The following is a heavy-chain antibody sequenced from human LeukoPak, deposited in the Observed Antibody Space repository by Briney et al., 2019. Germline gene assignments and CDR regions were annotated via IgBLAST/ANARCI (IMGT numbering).Heavy chain of an antibody. D-gene: IGHD6-13*01. V-gene: IGHV3-53*01. J-gene: IGHJ4*02. CDR3: ARLAAGNSGPLDY. CDR2: INSDGST. Sequence: PGGSLRLSCAASGFPVIINYISWVRQAPGKGLGWVSIINSDGSTYYADSVKGRFTISRDISKSTVFLQMNTLRVEDTAVYYCARLAAGNSGPLDYWGQGTLVTVSS. CDR1: GFPVIINY.